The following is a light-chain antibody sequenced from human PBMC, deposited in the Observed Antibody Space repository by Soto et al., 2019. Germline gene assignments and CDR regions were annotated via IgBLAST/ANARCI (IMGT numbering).Light chain of an antibody. CDR2: GAS. CDR3: QQYNNWPRT. V-gene: IGKV3-15*01. CDR1: QSVSSN. Sequence: EIVMTQSPATLSVSPGERATLSCRASQSVSSNLAWYQQKPGQAPRLLIHGASTRATGIADRFSGSGSGTEFTLTISSLQSEDFAVYYCQQYNNWPRTFGQGTKVDIK. J-gene: IGKJ1*01.